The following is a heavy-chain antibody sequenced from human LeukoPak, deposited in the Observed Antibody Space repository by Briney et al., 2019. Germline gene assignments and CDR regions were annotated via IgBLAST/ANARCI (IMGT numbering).Heavy chain of an antibody. CDR1: GFTFSSYG. J-gene: IGHJ4*02. CDR2: ISYDGSNK. D-gene: IGHD3-10*01. V-gene: IGHV3-30*18. CDR3: AKDFTMVPEYYFDY. Sequence: PGGSLRLSCAASGFTFSSYGMHWVCQAPGKGLEWVAVISYDGSNKYYADSVKGRFTISRDNSKNTLYLQMNSLRAEDTAVYYCAKDFTMVPEYYFDYWGQGTLVTVSS.